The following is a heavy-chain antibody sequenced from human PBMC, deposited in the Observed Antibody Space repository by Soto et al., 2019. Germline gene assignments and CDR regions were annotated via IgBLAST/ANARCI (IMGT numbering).Heavy chain of an antibody. CDR1: GVSITNYY. D-gene: IGHD2-2*01. CDR3: ATLPCHRSSDSCPSCCDFGS. CDR2: IHYNGNT. Sequence: SETLSLTCTVSGVSITNYYWSWIRQPPGKGLEWIGYIHYNGNTNYNPSLKSRVTVSLDTSNNQFSLNLQSVTTADAAVYYCATLPCHRSSDSCPSCCDFGSWGQGMLVTVSS. V-gene: IGHV4-59*01. J-gene: IGHJ4*02.